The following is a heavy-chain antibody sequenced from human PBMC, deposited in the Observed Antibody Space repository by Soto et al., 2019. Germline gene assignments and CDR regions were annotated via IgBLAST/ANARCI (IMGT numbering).Heavy chain of an antibody. Sequence: EVQLLESGGDLIQAGGSLRLSCAASGFTLSSYALTWVRQGPGKGLEWVSVISASGSDTFFRDSVKGRFTISRDTSKNTLYLQMNSVRVEDTAVYYCAKTIVPAGIDAFDVWGRGTMVTVSS. D-gene: IGHD2-2*02. CDR3: AKTIVPAGIDAFDV. CDR2: ISASGSDT. V-gene: IGHV3-23*01. CDR1: GFTLSSYA. J-gene: IGHJ3*01.